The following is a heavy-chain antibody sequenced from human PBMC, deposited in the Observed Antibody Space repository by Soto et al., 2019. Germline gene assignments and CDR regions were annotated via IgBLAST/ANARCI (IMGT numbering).Heavy chain of an antibody. Sequence: SETPSVTSTVSGGSISSAAYRWSRIRQSPDKGLEWIGHIYDGGTTYSSPSLEGRVTISADTSETQFSLKLNSVTAADTAVYYCERLGDYHRGGPPWGQGTLVTVSS. CDR1: GGSISSAAYR. V-gene: IGHV4-30-2*06. CDR2: IYDGGTT. CDR3: ERLGDYHRGGPP. J-gene: IGHJ4*02. D-gene: IGHD4-17*01.